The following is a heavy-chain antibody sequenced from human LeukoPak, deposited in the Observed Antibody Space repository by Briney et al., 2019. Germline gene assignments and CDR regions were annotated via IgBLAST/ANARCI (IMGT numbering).Heavy chain of an antibody. J-gene: IGHJ5*02. CDR3: ARRIGVVDANWFDP. D-gene: IGHD2-2*01. CDR2: INPNSGGT. Sequence: ASVKVSCKASGYTFTDYYMHWVRQAPGQGLEWMGWINPNSGGTNYAQKFQGRVTMTRDTSISTAYMELSRLRSDDTAVYYCARRIGVVDANWFDPWGQGTLVTVSS. CDR1: GYTFTDYY. V-gene: IGHV1-2*02.